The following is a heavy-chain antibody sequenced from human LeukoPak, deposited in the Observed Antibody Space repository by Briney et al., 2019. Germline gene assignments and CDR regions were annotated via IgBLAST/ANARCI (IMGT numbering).Heavy chain of an antibody. V-gene: IGHV4-4*07. D-gene: IGHD6-19*01. CDR2: IYNSGST. J-gene: IGHJ5*02. CDR3: AQWLVRGWFDP. CDR1: GGSISSDH. Sequence: PSETLSLTCIVSGGSISSDHWSRIRQPAGKGLEWIGHIYNSGSTTYNPSLKSRVTMSVDTSKSQFSLKLSPVTAADTAVYYCAQWLVRGWFDPWGQGTLVTVSS.